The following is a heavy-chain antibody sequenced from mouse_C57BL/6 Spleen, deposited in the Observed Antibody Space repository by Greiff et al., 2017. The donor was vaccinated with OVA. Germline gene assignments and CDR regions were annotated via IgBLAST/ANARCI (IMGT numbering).Heavy chain of an antibody. V-gene: IGHV3-1*01. CDR2: ISYSGST. CDR3: ARGFITTVVATAWFAY. J-gene: IGHJ3*01. Sequence: EVKVVESGPGMVKPSQSLSLTCTVTGYSITSGYDWHWIRHFPGNKLEWMGYISYSGSTNYNPSLKSRISITHDTSKNHFFLKLNSVTTEDTATYYCARGFITTVVATAWFAYWGQGTLVTVSA. D-gene: IGHD1-1*01. CDR1: GYSITSGYD.